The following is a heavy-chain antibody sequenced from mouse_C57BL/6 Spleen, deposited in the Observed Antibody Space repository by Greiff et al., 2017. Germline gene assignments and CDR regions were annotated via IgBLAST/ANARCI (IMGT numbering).Heavy chain of an antibody. J-gene: IGHJ4*01. V-gene: IGHV2-5*01. CDR3: AKNGGQITTVVED. CDR1: GFSLTSYG. Sequence: QVQLQQSGPGLVQPSQSLSITCTVSGFSLTSYGVHWVRQSPGKGLEWLGVIWRGGSTDYNAAFMSRLSITKDNSKSQVFFKMNSLQADDTAIYYCAKNGGQITTVVEDWGQGTSVTVSS. CDR2: IWRGGST. D-gene: IGHD1-1*01.